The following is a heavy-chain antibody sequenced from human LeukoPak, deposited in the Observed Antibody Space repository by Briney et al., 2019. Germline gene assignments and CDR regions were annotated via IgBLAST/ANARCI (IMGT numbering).Heavy chain of an antibody. CDR3: AGPYCYGSGFYGMDV. D-gene: IGHD3-10*01. J-gene: IGHJ6*02. V-gene: IGHV5-10-1*01. Sequence: GESLRISCKGSGYSFTSYWISWVRQMPGKGLEWMGRIDPSDSYTNYSPSFQGHVTISADKSISTAYLQWSSLKASDTAMYYCAGPYCYGSGFYGMDVWGQGTTVTVSS. CDR2: IDPSDSYT. CDR1: GYSFTSYW.